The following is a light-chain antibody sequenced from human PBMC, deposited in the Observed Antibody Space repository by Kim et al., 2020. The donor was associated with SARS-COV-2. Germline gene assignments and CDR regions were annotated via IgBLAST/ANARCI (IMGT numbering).Light chain of an antibody. J-gene: IGLJ2*01. CDR1: NLRNYD. Sequence: VALGQTVRITCQGENLRNYDATWYQHKPGQAPVLAIYGRNSRPSGIPDRFSGSTSGNTASLTITGAEAEDEAEYYCNSRDNNGKVIFGGGTQLTVL. CDR2: GRN. V-gene: IGLV3-19*01. CDR3: NSRDNNGKVI.